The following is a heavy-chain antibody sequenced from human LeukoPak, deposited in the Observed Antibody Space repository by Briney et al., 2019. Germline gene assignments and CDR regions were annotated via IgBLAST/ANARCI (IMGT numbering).Heavy chain of an antibody. D-gene: IGHD6-13*01. J-gene: IGHJ4*02. CDR2: ISSSSNST. Sequence: GGSLRLSCTASGFTFSIYSMSWVRQAPGKGLEWVSSISSSSNSTYYADSVKGQFTISRDNAKNSLYLQMNSLRAGDTAVYYCARGGVAAAGALIFDYWGQGTLVTVSS. CDR3: ARGGVAAAGALIFDY. CDR1: GFTFSIYS. V-gene: IGHV3-21*01.